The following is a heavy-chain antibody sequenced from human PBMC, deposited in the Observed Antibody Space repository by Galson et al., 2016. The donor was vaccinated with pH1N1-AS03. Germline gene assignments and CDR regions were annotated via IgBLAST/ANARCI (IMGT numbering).Heavy chain of an antibody. CDR2: ISFGGKNK. D-gene: IGHD4-17*01. CDR1: GFTFSNYG. V-gene: IGHV3-30*03. Sequence: SLRLSCAASGFTFSNYGMHWVRQAPGKGLEWVGVISFGGKNKFYEDSVKGRFNISRDNSKTTLYLQLNSLRVEDLAVYYCARVLDCGDYAFNYWGQGALVTVSS. J-gene: IGHJ4*02. CDR3: ARVLDCGDYAFNY.